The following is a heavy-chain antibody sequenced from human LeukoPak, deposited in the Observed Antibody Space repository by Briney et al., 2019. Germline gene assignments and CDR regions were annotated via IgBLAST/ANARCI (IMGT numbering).Heavy chain of an antibody. Sequence: GESLRISCKGSGYSSTTYWITWVRQMPGKGLEWMGTIDPSDSYTNYSPSFQGHVSISVDKSISTAYLQWSSLKASDTAMYYCARHLYGSVTYNVDYWGQGTLVTVSS. CDR2: IDPSDSYT. D-gene: IGHD3-10*01. CDR1: GYSSTTYW. J-gene: IGHJ4*02. CDR3: ARHLYGSVTYNVDY. V-gene: IGHV5-10-1*01.